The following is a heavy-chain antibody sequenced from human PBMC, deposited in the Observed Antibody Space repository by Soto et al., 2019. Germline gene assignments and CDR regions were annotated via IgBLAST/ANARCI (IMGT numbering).Heavy chain of an antibody. CDR2: ISGSGGST. D-gene: IGHD6-6*01. V-gene: IGHV3-23*01. CDR1: GFTFSSYA. CDR3: AKDRHMAARPQVRFDY. Sequence: PGGSLRLSCAASGFTFSSYAMSWVRQAPGKGLEWVSAISGSGGSTYYADSVKGRFTISRDNSKNTLYLQMNSLRAEDTAVYYCAKDRHMAARPQVRFDYWGQGTLVTVSS. J-gene: IGHJ4*02.